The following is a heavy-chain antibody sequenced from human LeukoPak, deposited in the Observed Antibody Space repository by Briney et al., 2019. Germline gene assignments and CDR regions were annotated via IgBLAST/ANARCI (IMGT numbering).Heavy chain of an antibody. CDR1: GFTFSSYW. V-gene: IGHV3-7*01. J-gene: IGHJ3*02. CDR3: AREDYDILTGALDAFDI. CDR2: IKQDGSEK. D-gene: IGHD3-9*01. Sequence: GGSLRLSCAASGFTFSSYWMSWVRQAPGKGLEWVANIKQDGSEKYYVDSVKGRFTISRDNAKNSLYLQMNSLRAEDTAVYYCAREDYDILTGALDAFDIWGQGTMVTVSS.